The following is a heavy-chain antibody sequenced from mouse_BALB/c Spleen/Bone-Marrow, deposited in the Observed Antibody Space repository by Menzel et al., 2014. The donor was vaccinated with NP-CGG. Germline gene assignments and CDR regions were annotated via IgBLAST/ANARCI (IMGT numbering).Heavy chain of an antibody. CDR3: VRHEGGYGYDAWFAY. D-gene: IGHD2-2*01. CDR1: GFTFNTYA. Sequence: EVKVVESGGGLVQPKGSLKLSCAASGFTFNTYAMNWVRQAPGKGLEWVARIRSKSNNYATYYADSVKDRFTISRDDSQSMLYLQMNNLKTEDTAMYYGVRHEGGYGYDAWFAYWGQGTLVTVSA. CDR2: IRSKSNNYAT. V-gene: IGHV10-1*02. J-gene: IGHJ3*01.